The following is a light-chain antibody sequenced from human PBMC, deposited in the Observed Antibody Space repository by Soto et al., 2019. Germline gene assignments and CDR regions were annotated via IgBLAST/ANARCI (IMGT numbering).Light chain of an antibody. CDR3: QKYSSVPV. Sequence: DIQMTQSPTSLSASVGDRVTITCRASQDIRNFVAWYQQKPGKAPKLLIYAASTLQSGVPSRFSGSGSGTDFTLTINSLQPEGVATYSCQKYSSVPVFGPGTKLEIK. J-gene: IGKJ3*01. CDR1: QDIRNF. V-gene: IGKV1-27*01. CDR2: AAS.